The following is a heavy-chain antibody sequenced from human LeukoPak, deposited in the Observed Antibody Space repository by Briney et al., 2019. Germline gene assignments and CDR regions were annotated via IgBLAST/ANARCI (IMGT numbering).Heavy chain of an antibody. CDR2: IRSKANSYAT. V-gene: IGHV3-73*01. Sequence: GGSLRLSCAASGFTFSGSAMHWVRQASGKGVEWVGRIRSKANSYATAYAASVKGRFTISRDDSKNTAYLQMNSLKTEDTAVYYCTTRNYGSGSYNTDYWGQGTLVTVSS. CDR1: GFTFSGSA. D-gene: IGHD3-10*01. J-gene: IGHJ4*02. CDR3: TTRNYGSGSYNTDY.